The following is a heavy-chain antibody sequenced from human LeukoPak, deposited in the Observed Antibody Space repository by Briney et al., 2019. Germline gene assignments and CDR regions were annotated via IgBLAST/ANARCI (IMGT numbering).Heavy chain of an antibody. Sequence: GGSLRLSCAASGFTFSRHSMNWVRQAPGKGLEWVSSSSTSSSYIYYADSVKGRFTISRDNAKNSLYLQMNSLRAEDTAVYYCARDYGGSSPFDYWGQGTLVTVSS. CDR2: SSTSSSYI. V-gene: IGHV3-21*01. J-gene: IGHJ4*02. CDR3: ARDYGGSSPFDY. D-gene: IGHD4-23*01. CDR1: GFTFSRHS.